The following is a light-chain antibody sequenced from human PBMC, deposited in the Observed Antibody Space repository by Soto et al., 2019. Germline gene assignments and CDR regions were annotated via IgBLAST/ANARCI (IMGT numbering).Light chain of an antibody. J-gene: IGKJ4*01. V-gene: IGKV3-11*01. CDR1: QSVSSY. Sequence: EIVCTQSPATLSLSPGERATLSCRASQSVSSYLAWYQQKPGQAPRLLIYDASNRATGIPARFSGSGSGTDFTLTCCSLEPEDFAVYYCEQRSNWPAFGGGTKV. CDR2: DAS. CDR3: EQRSNWPA.